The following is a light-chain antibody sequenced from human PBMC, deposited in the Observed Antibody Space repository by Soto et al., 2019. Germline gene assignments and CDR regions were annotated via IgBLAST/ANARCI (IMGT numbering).Light chain of an antibody. V-gene: IGLV2-18*02. CDR2: EVT. CDR1: SSDVGKYDR. Sequence: QSALTQPPSVSGSPGQSVTISCTGTSSDVGKYDRVSWYQQPPGTAPKLIIYEVTNRPSGVPARFSGSKSGNTASLTISGLQAEDEADYYCSSYTSPSRYVSVAGTKVNVL. J-gene: IGLJ1*01. CDR3: SSYTSPSRYV.